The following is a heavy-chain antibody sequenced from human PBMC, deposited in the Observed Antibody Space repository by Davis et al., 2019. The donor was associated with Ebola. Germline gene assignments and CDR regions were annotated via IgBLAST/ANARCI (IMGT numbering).Heavy chain of an antibody. CDR1: GYTFTGYY. CDR2: INPNSGGT. D-gene: IGHD2-8*01. CDR3: ARDALGYCTNGVCYTEDY. Sequence: ASVKVSCKASGYTFTGYYMHWVRQAPGQGLEWMGWINPNSGGTNYAQKLQGRVTMTRDTSISTAYMELSRLRSDDTAVYYCARDALGYCTNGVCYTEDYWGQGTLVTVSS. J-gene: IGHJ4*02. V-gene: IGHV1-2*02.